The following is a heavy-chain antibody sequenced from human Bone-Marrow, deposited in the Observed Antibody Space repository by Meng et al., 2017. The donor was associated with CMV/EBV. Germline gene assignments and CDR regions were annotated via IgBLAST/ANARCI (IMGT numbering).Heavy chain of an antibody. CDR3: ARDRYCSSTSCYTGRYYYYGMDV. CDR2: VDPEDGET. D-gene: IGHD2-2*02. Sequence: ASVKVSCKVSGYTLSDFSIHWVRQAPGKGLEWMGGVDPEDGETIYPQNFQGRVSMTEDTSTDTAYMELRSLRSDDTAVYYCARDRYCSSTSCYTGRYYYYGMDVWGQGTTVTFSS. J-gene: IGHJ6*02. CDR1: GYTLSDFS. V-gene: IGHV1-24*01.